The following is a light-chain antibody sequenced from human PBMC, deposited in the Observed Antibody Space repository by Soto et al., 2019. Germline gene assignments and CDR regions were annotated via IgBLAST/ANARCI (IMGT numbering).Light chain of an antibody. CDR1: QSLSSN. J-gene: IGKJ2*01. CDR2: GAS. V-gene: IGKV3-15*01. Sequence: EIVMTQSPATLSVSPGERATLSCRASQSLSSNSAWYQQKPGQGPRLLIYGASIRATGIPARFSGSGSGTEFTLTISSLQSEDFAVYYCQQYNIWPPYSFGQGTKLEIK. CDR3: QQYNIWPPYS.